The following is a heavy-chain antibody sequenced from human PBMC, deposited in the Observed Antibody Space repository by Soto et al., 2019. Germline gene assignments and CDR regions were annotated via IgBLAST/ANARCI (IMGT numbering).Heavy chain of an antibody. CDR2: LYNSGSN. CDR3: ARVSGGDCHHGMDV. CDR1: GGSISSGGYY. D-gene: IGHD2-21*02. Sequence: QVQLQESGPGLVKPSQTLSLTCTVSGGSISSGGYYWSWIRQHPGKGLEWIGYLYNSGSNYYNPSLKSRFTISVDTCKDQFALNASSVTAAYTSVYYCARVSGGDCHHGMDVWGQGTTVTV. J-gene: IGHJ6*02. V-gene: IGHV4-31*03.